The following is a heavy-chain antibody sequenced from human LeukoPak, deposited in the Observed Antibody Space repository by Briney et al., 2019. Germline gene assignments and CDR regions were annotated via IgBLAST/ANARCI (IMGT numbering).Heavy chain of an antibody. CDR1: GFTFSSYA. CDR2: ISYDGSNK. Sequence: GGSLRLSCAASGFTFSSYAMHWVRQAPGKGLEWVAVISYDGSNKYYADSVKGRFTISRDNSKNTLYLQMNSLRAEDTAVHYCARSSGYSYSNAFDIWGQGTMVTVSS. V-gene: IGHV3-30-3*01. CDR3: ARSSGYSYSNAFDI. J-gene: IGHJ3*02. D-gene: IGHD5-18*01.